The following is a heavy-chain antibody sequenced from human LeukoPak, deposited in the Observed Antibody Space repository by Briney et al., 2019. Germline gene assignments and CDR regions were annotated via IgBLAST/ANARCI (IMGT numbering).Heavy chain of an antibody. CDR1: GFSLSTNGVG. J-gene: IGHJ4*02. V-gene: IGHV2-5*02. Sequence: SGPTLVNPTQTLTLTCTFSGFSLSTNGVGVGWIRQPPGKALEWLALIYWDDSKGYRPSLKGRLIITKDTSKNQVVLTMTNMDPVDTATYYCVHTTKGYYSFYYFDYWGQGILVTVSS. D-gene: IGHD3-22*01. CDR3: VHTTKGYYSFYYFDY. CDR2: IYWDDSK.